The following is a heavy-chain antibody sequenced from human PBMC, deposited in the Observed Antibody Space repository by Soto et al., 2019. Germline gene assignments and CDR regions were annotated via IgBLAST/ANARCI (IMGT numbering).Heavy chain of an antibody. D-gene: IGHD3-3*01. CDR3: ARVTANYDFWSGYYPGGYYYYGMAV. J-gene: IGHJ6*02. V-gene: IGHV4-59*01. CDR2: IYYSGST. CDR1: GGSISGYY. Sequence: SETLSLTCTVSGGSISGYYWSWIRQPPGKGLEWIGYIYYSGSTNYNPSLKSRVTISVDTSKNQFSLKPSSVTAADTAVYYCARVTANYDFWSGYYPGGYYYYGMAVWGQGTTVTVSS.